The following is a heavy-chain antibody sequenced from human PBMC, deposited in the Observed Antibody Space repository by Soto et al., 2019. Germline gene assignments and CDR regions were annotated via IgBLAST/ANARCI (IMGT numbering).Heavy chain of an antibody. D-gene: IGHD6-13*01. V-gene: IGHV3-43*01. Sequence: GGSLRLSCAASGFTFDYYTMHWVRQAPGKGLEWVSLISWDGGSTYYADSVKGRFTISRDNSKNSLYLQMNSLRTEDTALYYCAKDEQPGNFHYYGMDVWGQGTTVTVSS. J-gene: IGHJ6*02. CDR2: ISWDGGST. CDR3: AKDEQPGNFHYYGMDV. CDR1: GFTFDYYT.